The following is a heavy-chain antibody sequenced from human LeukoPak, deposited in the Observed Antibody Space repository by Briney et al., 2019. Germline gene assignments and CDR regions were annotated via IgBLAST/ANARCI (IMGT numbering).Heavy chain of an antibody. CDR2: IYTSGST. CDR3: AREGHDYYDSSGYYGRNWFDP. CDR1: GGSISSGSYY. Sequence: SQTLSLTCTVSGGSISSGSYYWSWIRQPAGKGLEWIGRIYTSGSTNYNPSLKSRVTISVDTSKNQFSPKLSSVTAADTAVYYCAREGHDYYDSSGYYGRNWFDPWGQGTLVTVSS. J-gene: IGHJ5*02. D-gene: IGHD3-22*01. V-gene: IGHV4-61*02.